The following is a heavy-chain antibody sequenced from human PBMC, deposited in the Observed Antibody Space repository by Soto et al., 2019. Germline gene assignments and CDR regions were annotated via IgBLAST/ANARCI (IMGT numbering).Heavy chain of an antibody. CDR2: IKQDGSEI. Sequence: GGSLRLSCAASGFTFSNYWMSWVRQAPGKGLEWVTNIKQDGSEIYYVDCGKGRVTISRDNAKNSLFLQMNRLRAEDTAVYFCARVRTVNYYGMDVWGRGTTVTVSS. CDR3: ARVRTVNYYGMDV. CDR1: GFTFSNYW. J-gene: IGHJ6*02. V-gene: IGHV3-7*05.